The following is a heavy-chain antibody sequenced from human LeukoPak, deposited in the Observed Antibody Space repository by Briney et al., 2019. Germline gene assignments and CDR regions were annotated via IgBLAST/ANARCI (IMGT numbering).Heavy chain of an antibody. D-gene: IGHD3-22*01. Sequence: GGSLRLSCAASGFTFSSYAMSWVRQAPGKGLEWVSAISGSGGSANYADSVKARFTISRDNSKNTLHLQMNSLRAEDTAVYYYAKGPSSYYYDSSDYSYFDYWGQGTLVTVSS. J-gene: IGHJ4*02. CDR1: GFTFSSYA. CDR2: ISGSGGSA. CDR3: AKGPSSYYYDSSDYSYFDY. V-gene: IGHV3-23*01.